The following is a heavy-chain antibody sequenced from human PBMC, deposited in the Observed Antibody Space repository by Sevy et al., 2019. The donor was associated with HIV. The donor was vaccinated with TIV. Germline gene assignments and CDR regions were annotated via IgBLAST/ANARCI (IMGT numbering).Heavy chain of an antibody. Sequence: ASVKVSCKASGYTFTGYYMHWVRQAPGQGLEWMGWMNPNSGGTNYAQKFQGRVTMTRDTSISTAYMELSRLRSDDTAVYYCARDQFTMVRGVIIHGAFDIWGQGTMVTVSS. D-gene: IGHD3-10*01. V-gene: IGHV1-2*02. CDR2: MNPNSGGT. J-gene: IGHJ3*02. CDR1: GYTFTGYY. CDR3: ARDQFTMVRGVIIHGAFDI.